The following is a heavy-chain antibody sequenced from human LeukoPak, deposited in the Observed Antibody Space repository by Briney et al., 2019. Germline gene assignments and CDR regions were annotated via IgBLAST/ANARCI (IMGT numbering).Heavy chain of an antibody. V-gene: IGHV3-66*04. Sequence: GGSLRLSCAASGFTVSSNYMSWVRQAPGKGLEWVSVIYSGGSTYYADSVKGRFTISRDNSKNTLYLQMNSLRAEDTAVYYCARHVRYYYDSSGYLDYWGQGTLVTVSS. CDR2: IYSGGST. J-gene: IGHJ4*02. CDR1: GFTVSSNY. CDR3: ARHVRYYYDSSGYLDY. D-gene: IGHD3-22*01.